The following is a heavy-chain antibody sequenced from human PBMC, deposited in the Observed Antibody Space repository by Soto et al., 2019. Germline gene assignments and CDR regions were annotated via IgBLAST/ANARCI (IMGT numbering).Heavy chain of an antibody. D-gene: IGHD6-6*01. CDR3: AKGRRIAARYFDY. CDR1: GGSFSGYY. V-gene: IGHV4-34*01. CDR2: INHSGST. J-gene: IGHJ4*02. Sequence: QVQLQQWGAGLLKPSETLSVTCAVYGGSFSGYYWSWIRQPPGKGLEWIGEINHSGSTNYNPSLKSRVTISVDTSKNHFSLKLSSVTAADTAVYYCAKGRRIAARYFDYWGQGTLVTVSP.